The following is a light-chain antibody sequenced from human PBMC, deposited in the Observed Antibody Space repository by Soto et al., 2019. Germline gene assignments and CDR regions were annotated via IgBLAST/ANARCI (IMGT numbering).Light chain of an antibody. CDR2: LNSDGSH. CDR1: SGHSSYA. Sequence: QSVLTQSPSASASLGASVKLTYTLSSGHSSYAIAWHQQQPEKGPRYLMKLNSDGSHSKGDGIPDRFSGSSSGAERYLTISSLQSEDEADYYCQTWGTGIRVFGTGTKVTVL. J-gene: IGLJ1*01. V-gene: IGLV4-69*01. CDR3: QTWGTGIRV.